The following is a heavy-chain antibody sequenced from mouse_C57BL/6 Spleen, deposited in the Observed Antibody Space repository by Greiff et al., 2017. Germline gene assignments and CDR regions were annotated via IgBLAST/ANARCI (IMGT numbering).Heavy chain of an antibody. Sequence: DVMLVESGEGLVKPGGSLKLSCAASGFTFSSYAMSWVRQTPEKRLEWVAYISSGGDYIYYADTVKGRFTISRDNARNTLYLQMSSLKSEDTAMYYCTRDGTLYFDYWGQGTTLTVSS. V-gene: IGHV5-9-1*02. J-gene: IGHJ2*01. CDR3: TRDGTLYFDY. D-gene: IGHD4-1*01. CDR2: ISSGGDYI. CDR1: GFTFSSYA.